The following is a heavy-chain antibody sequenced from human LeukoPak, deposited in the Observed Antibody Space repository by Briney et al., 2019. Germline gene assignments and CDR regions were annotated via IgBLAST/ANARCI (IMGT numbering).Heavy chain of an antibody. Sequence: ASVKVSCKASGGTFSSYAISWLRQAPGQGLEWMGRIIPIFGRANYAQKFQGRVTITTDESTSTAYMELSSLRSEDTAVYYCARDRPFPYYYDSSGYYSPAPYYYYYMDVWGKGTTVTVSS. CDR1: GGTFSSYA. D-gene: IGHD3-22*01. V-gene: IGHV1-69*05. CDR3: ARDRPFPYYYDSSGYYSPAPYYYYYMDV. CDR2: IIPIFGRA. J-gene: IGHJ6*03.